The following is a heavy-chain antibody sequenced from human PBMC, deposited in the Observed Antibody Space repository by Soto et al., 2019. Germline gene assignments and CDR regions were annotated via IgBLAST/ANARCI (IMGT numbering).Heavy chain of an antibody. J-gene: IGHJ3*02. CDR3: ARRYGYAFDI. D-gene: IGHD5-18*01. V-gene: IGHV4-59*08. CDR1: GGSISSYY. Sequence: SETLSLTCTVSGGSISSYYWSWIRQPPGKGLEWIGYIYYSGSTNYNPSLKSRVTISVDTSKNQFSLKLSSVTAADTAIYYCARRYGYAFDIWGQGTMVTVSS. CDR2: IYYSGST.